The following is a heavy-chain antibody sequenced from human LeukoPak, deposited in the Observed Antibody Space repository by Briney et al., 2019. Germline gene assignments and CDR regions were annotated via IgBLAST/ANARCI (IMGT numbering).Heavy chain of an antibody. J-gene: IGHJ2*01. CDR1: GGSISSYY. V-gene: IGHV4-59*12. D-gene: IGHD3-3*01. CDR2: IYYSGST. Sequence: PSETLSLTCTVSGGSISSYYWSWIRQPPGKGLEWIGYIYYSGSTYYNPSLKSRVTISVDTSKNQFSLKLSSVTAADTAVYYCARGGELRFLEWYFDLWGRGTLVTVSS. CDR3: ARGGELRFLEWYFDL.